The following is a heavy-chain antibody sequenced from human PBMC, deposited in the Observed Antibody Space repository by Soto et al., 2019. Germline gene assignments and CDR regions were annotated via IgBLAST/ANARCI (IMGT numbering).Heavy chain of an antibody. CDR3: ARGGGSYYMDV. Sequence: QVQLQQWGAGLLKPSETLSLTCAVYGGSFSGYCWSWIRQPPGKGLEWIGEINPSGDTNYNPSLKSRVTISVDTSKNQFALKLSSVTAADTAVYYCARGGGSYYMDVWGEGTTVTVSS. D-gene: IGHD1-26*01. CDR1: GGSFSGYC. V-gene: IGHV4-34*01. CDR2: INPSGDT. J-gene: IGHJ6*03.